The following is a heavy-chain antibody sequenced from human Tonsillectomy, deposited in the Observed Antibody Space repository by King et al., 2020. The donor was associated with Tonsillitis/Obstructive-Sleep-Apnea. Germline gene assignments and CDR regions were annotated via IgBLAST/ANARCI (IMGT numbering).Heavy chain of an antibody. J-gene: IGHJ6*03. CDR3: AGSGGYYYCYYMDV. Sequence: VQLVESGGGVVRPGGSLRLSCAASGFTFDDYGMSWVRQAPGKGLEWVSDINWNGGGPGYADSVKGRFSISRDNAKKLVYLQMNSLRAEDTALYHCAGSGGYYYCYYMDVWGKGTTVTVSS. V-gene: IGHV3-20*01. CDR2: INWNGGGP. D-gene: IGHD3-16*01. CDR1: GFTFDDYG.